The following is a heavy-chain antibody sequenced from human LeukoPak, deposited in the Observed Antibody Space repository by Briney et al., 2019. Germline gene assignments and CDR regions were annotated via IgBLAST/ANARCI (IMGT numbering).Heavy chain of an antibody. V-gene: IGHV3-53*01. CDR2: ISSGGSA. Sequence: GGSLRLSCVAPGFTVSSNYMSWVRQAPGKGLECVSVISSGGSAYYADSVKGRFTISRDKSKNTLYLQMNSLRAEDTAVYYCARDPSGDPPNWGQGTLVTVSS. CDR1: GFTVSSNY. CDR3: ARDPSGDPPN. J-gene: IGHJ4*02. D-gene: IGHD4-17*01.